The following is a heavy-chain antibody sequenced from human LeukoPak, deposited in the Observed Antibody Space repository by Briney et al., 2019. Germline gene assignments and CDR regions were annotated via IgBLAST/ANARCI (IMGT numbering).Heavy chain of an antibody. V-gene: IGHV3-21*01. CDR2: ISSSSSYI. J-gene: IGHJ4*02. D-gene: IGHD5-18*01. CDR3: ARDSRIQLWLN. Sequence: GGSLRLSCAASGFTFSSCSMNWVRQAPGKGLEWVSSISSSSSYIYYADSVKGRFTISRDNAKNSLYLQMNSLRAEDTAVYYCARDSRIQLWLNWGQGTLVTVSS. CDR1: GFTFSSCS.